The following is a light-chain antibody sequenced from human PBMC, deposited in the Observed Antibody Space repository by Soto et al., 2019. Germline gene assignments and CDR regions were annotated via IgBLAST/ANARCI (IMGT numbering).Light chain of an antibody. CDR3: QQCNNWAYT. CDR2: DSS. Sequence: EVVMTQSPATLSLSPGERATLSCRASQSVSSNLVWYQQKPGQAPRLLIYDSSTRATGIPARFSGSGSGTEFPLTIRSVQSENFSLFFCQQCNNWAYTFGPGAKLGVK. V-gene: IGKV3-15*01. CDR1: QSVSSN. J-gene: IGKJ2*01.